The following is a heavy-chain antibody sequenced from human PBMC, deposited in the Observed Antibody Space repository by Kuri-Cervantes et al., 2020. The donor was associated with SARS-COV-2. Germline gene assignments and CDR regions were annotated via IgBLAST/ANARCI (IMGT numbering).Heavy chain of an antibody. D-gene: IGHD6-19*01. V-gene: IGHV3-15*01. Sequence: GGSLRLSCVGTGFSFSDAWMSWVRQTPGKGLEWVGRFKSKAAGGTIVYAAPVQGRFTISRDDSRNTLYLQMNSLKTEDTGVYYCATGSTGGWYRRDFDFWGLGTLVTVSS. CDR2: FKSKAAGGTI. CDR3: ATGSTGGWYRRDFDF. CDR1: GFSFSDAW. J-gene: IGHJ4*02.